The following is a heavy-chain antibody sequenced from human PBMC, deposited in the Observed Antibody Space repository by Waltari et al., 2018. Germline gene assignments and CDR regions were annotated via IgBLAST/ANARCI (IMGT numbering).Heavy chain of an antibody. CDR3: AKEGSGSGNYYNFFEV. Sequence: QVQLVQSGAEVMKPGSSVKVSCKASGGSFSNSPIRWVRQAPGQGLQWMGRIIPMFVTAQKAQTFQGRVTITADDSTSTAYMELSSLRSEDTAVYYCAKEGSGSGNYYNFFEVWGQGTLVSVSS. CDR1: GGSFSNSP. D-gene: IGHD3-10*01. J-gene: IGHJ4*02. V-gene: IGHV1-69*15. CDR2: IIPMFVTA.